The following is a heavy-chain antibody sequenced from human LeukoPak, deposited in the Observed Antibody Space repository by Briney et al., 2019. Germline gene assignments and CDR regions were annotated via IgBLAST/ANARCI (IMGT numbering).Heavy chain of an antibody. CDR1: GFTFDDYA. D-gene: IGHD2-15*01. V-gene: IGHV3-9*01. J-gene: IGHJ4*02. CDR2: ISWNSGSI. CDR3: AKGLGYCSGGSCLPFDY. Sequence: PGGSLRLSCAASGFTFDDYAMHWVRQAPGKGLEWVSGISWNSGSIRYADSVKGRFTISRDNAKNSLYLQMNSLRAEDTALYYCAKGLGYCSGGSCLPFDYWGQGTLVTVSS.